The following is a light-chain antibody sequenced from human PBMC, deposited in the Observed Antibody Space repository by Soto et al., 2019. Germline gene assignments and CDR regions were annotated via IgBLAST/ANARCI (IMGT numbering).Light chain of an antibody. CDR1: QSVSNN. CDR3: QQYNNWPPWT. J-gene: IGKJ1*01. CDR2: DAS. V-gene: IGKV3-15*01. Sequence: ILMTQSPATLSVSPGERATLSCRASQSVSNNLAWYQQKPGQAPRLLIYDASTRATGIPARFSGSGSGTEFTLTISGLQSEDFAVYCCQQYNNWPPWTFGQGTKVESK.